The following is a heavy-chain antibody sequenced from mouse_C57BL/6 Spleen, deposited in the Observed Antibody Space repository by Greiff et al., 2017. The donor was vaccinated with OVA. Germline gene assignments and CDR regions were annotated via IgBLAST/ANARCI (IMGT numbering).Heavy chain of an antibody. CDR2: IYPGDGDT. Sequence: VKLMESGAELVKPGASVKISCKASGYAFSSYWMNWVKQRPGKGLEWIGQIYPGDGDTNYNGKFKGKATLTADKSSSTAYMQLSSLTSEDSAVYFCARSGYDGYWYFDVWGTGTTVTVSS. J-gene: IGHJ1*03. CDR1: GYAFSSYW. D-gene: IGHD2-2*01. V-gene: IGHV1-80*01. CDR3: ARSGYDGYWYFDV.